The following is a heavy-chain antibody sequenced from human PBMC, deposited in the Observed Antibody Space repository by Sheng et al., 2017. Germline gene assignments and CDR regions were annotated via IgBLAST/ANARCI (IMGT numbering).Heavy chain of an antibody. CDR3: AKAWGRGYSYGYLGY. V-gene: IGHV3-33*03. Sequence: QVQLVESGGGVVQPGRSLRLSCAASGLTFSTYGMHWVRQAPGKGLEWVARIWHDGSKEYYADSVEGRFTISRDNAKNSLYLQMNSLRAEDTALYYCAKAWGRGYSYGYLGYWGQGTLVTVSS. D-gene: IGHD5-18*01. CDR1: GLTFSTYG. J-gene: IGHJ4*02. CDR2: IWHDGSKE.